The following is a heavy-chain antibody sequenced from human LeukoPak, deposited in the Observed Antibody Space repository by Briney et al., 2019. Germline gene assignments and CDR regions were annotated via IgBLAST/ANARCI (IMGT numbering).Heavy chain of an antibody. CDR2: IYYGGST. D-gene: IGHD3-22*01. J-gene: IGHJ3*02. Sequence: SETLSLTCTVSGGSISSSTYYWGWIRQPPGKGLEWIGSIYYGGSTYYNSSLKSRVTISVDISKNQFSLKVSSVTAADTAVYYCAIRAHVVSTGSFDIWGQGTMVTVSS. CDR1: GGSISSSTYY. CDR3: AIRAHVVSTGSFDI. V-gene: IGHV4-39*07.